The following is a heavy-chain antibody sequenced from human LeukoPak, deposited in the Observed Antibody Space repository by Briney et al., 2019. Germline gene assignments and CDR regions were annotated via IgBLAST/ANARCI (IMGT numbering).Heavy chain of an antibody. CDR3: ARDRRSGSYGGMFDY. V-gene: IGHV3-48*01. D-gene: IGHD3-10*01. Sequence: PGGSLRLSCAASGFTFSSYSMNWVRQAPGKGLEWVSYISSSSSTIYYADSVKGRFTISRDNAKNSLYLQMNSPRAEDTAVYYCARDRRSGSYGGMFDYWGQGTLVTVSS. CDR1: GFTFSSYS. J-gene: IGHJ4*02. CDR2: ISSSSSTI.